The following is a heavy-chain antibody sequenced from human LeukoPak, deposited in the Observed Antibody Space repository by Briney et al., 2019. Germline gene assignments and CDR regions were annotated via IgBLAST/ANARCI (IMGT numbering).Heavy chain of an antibody. J-gene: IGHJ5*02. CDR1: GGSISSYY. V-gene: IGHV4-59*01. CDR2: IYYSGST. CDR3: ARWGTYYYDSSGWTNWFDP. D-gene: IGHD3-22*01. Sequence: PSETLSLTCTVSGGSISSYYWSWIRQPPGKGLEWIGYIYYSGSTNYNPSLKSRVTISVDTSKNQFSLKLSSVTAADTAVYYCARWGTYYYDSSGWTNWFDPWGQGTLVTVSS.